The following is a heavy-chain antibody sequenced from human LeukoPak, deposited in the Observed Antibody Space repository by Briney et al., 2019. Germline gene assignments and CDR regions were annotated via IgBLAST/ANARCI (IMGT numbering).Heavy chain of an antibody. Sequence: AGGSLRLSCAASGFTFTTYSMNWVRQAPGKGLEWVSSISTSSSYIYYADSVKGRFTISRDNAKNSLYLQMNSLRAEDTAVYYCARVEVQAHRWGNYYYYMDVWGKGTTVTVSS. CDR2: ISTSSSYI. CDR3: ARVEVQAHRWGNYYYYMDV. V-gene: IGHV3-21*01. D-gene: IGHD7-27*01. CDR1: GFTFTTYS. J-gene: IGHJ6*03.